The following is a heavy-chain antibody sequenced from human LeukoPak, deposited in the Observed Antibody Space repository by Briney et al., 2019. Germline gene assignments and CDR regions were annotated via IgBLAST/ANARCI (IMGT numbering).Heavy chain of an antibody. CDR1: GFTFSTYA. J-gene: IGHJ6*03. V-gene: IGHV3-30*02. Sequence: GGSLRLSGAASGFTFSTYAMHWVRQAPGKGLEWVTFIRNDGSHKYYTDSVKGRFTISRDNSKNTLFLQMNSLRPEDTAVYYCAKDGGWYELYYMDVWGTGTTVTVSS. CDR2: IRNDGSHK. CDR3: AKDGGWYELYYMDV. D-gene: IGHD6-19*01.